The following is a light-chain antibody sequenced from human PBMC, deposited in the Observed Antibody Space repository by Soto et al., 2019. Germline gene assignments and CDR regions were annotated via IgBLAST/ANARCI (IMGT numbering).Light chain of an antibody. CDR1: QSVSSSY. V-gene: IGKV3D-20*02. CDR2: GAS. Sequence: EIVLTPSPGTLSLSPGERATLSCRASQSVSSSYLAWYQPKPGQAPRLLIYGASSRATGIPDRFSGSGSGTDFTLTISRLEPEDFAVYYCQHRMNWPLTFGQGTRLEIK. J-gene: IGKJ5*01. CDR3: QHRMNWPLT.